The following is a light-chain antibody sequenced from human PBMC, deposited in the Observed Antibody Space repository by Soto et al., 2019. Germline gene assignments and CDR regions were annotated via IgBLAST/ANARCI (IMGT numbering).Light chain of an antibody. Sequence: QSALTQPPSASGSPGQSVTISCTGTSSDVGAYKYVSWYQQYPGKAPKLMIYEVSKRPSGVPDRFSGSKSGNTASLTVSGLQAEDEADYYCTSYVGSNTWVFGGGTQLTVL. J-gene: IGLJ3*02. CDR3: TSYVGSNTWV. V-gene: IGLV2-8*01. CDR2: EVS. CDR1: SSDVGAYKY.